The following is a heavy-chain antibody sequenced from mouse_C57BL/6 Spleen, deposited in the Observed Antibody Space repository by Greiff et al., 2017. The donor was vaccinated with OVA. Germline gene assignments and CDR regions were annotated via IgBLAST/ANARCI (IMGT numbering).Heavy chain of an antibody. CDR2: IYPGDGDT. Sequence: QVQLQQSRPELVKPGASVKISCKASGYAFSSSWMNWVKQRPGKGLEWIGRIYPGDGDTNYNGKFKGKATLTADKSSSTAYMQLSSLTSEDSAVYFCARWESYAMDYWGQGTSVTVSS. V-gene: IGHV1-82*01. J-gene: IGHJ4*01. CDR3: ARWESYAMDY. CDR1: GYAFSSSW. D-gene: IGHD4-1*01.